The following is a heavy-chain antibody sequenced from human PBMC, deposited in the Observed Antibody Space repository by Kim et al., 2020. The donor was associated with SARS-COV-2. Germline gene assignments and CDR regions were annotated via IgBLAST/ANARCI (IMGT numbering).Heavy chain of an antibody. J-gene: IGHJ4*02. D-gene: IGHD3-22*01. CDR2: IIPIFGTA. CDR1: GGTFSSYA. V-gene: IGHV1-69*13. Sequence: SVKVSCKASGGTFSSYAISWVRQAPGQGLEWMGGIIPIFGTANYAQKFQGRVTITADESTSTAYMELSSLRSEDTAVYYCARLAYYDSSGHFDYWGQGTLVTVSS. CDR3: ARLAYYDSSGHFDY.